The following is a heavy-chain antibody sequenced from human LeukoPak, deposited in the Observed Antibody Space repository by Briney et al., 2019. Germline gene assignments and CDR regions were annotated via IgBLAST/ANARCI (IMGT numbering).Heavy chain of an antibody. CDR2: ISSGSRTI. V-gene: IGHV3-48*01. CDR1: GFTFSGYS. CDR3: AGDWNGDYCFEH. D-gene: IGHD1-1*01. J-gene: IGHJ4*02. Sequence: GGSLRLSCAASGFTFSGYSMNWVRQAPGRGLEWLSYISSGSRTIYYADSVKGRFTISRDNSKNTVYLQMNSLRTEDTAVYHCAGDWNGDYCFEHWGQGILVTVSS.